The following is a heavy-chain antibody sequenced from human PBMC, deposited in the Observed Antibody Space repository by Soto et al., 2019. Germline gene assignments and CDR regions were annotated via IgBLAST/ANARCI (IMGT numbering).Heavy chain of an antibody. V-gene: IGHV3-23*01. CDR2: ISGSGGST. CDR1: GFTFSSYA. Sequence: GGSLRLSCAASGFTFSSYAMSWARQAPGKGLEWVSAISGSGGSTYYADSVKGRFTISRDNSKNTLYLQMNSLRAEDTAVYYCAKDGWELLSDYYSGMDVWGQGTTVTVSS. D-gene: IGHD1-26*01. J-gene: IGHJ6*02. CDR3: AKDGWELLSDYYSGMDV.